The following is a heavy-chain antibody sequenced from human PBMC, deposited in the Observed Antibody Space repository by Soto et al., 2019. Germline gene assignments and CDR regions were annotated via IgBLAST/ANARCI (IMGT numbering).Heavy chain of an antibody. CDR1: SASISSSSYT. D-gene: IGHD2-2*01. CDR3: ARLHGYCISSSCHGHYAMDV. J-gene: IGHJ6*02. CDR2: IYYSGST. V-gene: IGHV4-39*01. Sequence: QLQLQESGPGLVKPSETLSLTCTVSSASISSSSYTWGWIRQPPGKGLEWIGSIYYSGSTYYNPSLNSRVTVSVDPSKNQVSLKVTPVTAADTAVYYCARLHGYCISSSCHGHYAMDVWGQGTTVTVSS.